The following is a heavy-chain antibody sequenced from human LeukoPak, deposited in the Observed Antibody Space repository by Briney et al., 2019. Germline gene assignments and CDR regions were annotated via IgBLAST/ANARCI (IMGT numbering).Heavy chain of an antibody. CDR3: STTVTRYYFDY. V-gene: IGHV3-23*01. CDR2: ISGSGGST. Sequence: GGSLRLSCAASGFTFSSYAMSWVRQAPGKGLEWVSAISGSGGSTYYADSVKGRFTISRDNSKNTLYLQMNSLRAEDTAVYYCSTTVTRYYFDYWGQGTLVTVSS. CDR1: GFTFSSYA. D-gene: IGHD4-17*01. J-gene: IGHJ4*02.